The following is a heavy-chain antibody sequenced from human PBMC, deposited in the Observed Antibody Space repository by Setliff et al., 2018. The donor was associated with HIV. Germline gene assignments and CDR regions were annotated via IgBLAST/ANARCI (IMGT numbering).Heavy chain of an antibody. D-gene: IGHD1-1*01. Sequence: SLRLSCAASGFKFNNYAMSWVRQAPGKGLEWVSGISGSGGRTYYGDSVKGRVTISRAHSKSTVFLQMDSLRAEDTATYFCVKEEFSSVGTSASHIWGQGTVVTVSS. CDR1: GFKFNNYA. CDR2: ISGSGGRT. CDR3: VKEEFSSVGTSASHI. J-gene: IGHJ3*02. V-gene: IGHV3-23*01.